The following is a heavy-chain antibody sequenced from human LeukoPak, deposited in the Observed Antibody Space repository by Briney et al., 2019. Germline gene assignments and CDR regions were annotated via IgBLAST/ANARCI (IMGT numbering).Heavy chain of an antibody. Sequence: GGSLRLSCTASGFTFSSYEMNWVRQAPGKGLEWVSYISSSGSTIYYADSVKGRFTISRDNAKNSLYLQMDSLRAEDTAVYYCAMGYCCGLRYWGQGTLVTVSS. V-gene: IGHV3-48*03. D-gene: IGHD5-18*01. CDR2: ISSSGSTI. CDR1: GFTFSSYE. J-gene: IGHJ4*02. CDR3: AMGYCCGLRY.